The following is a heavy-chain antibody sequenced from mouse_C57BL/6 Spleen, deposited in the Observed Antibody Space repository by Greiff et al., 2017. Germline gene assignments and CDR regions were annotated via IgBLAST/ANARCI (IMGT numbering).Heavy chain of an antibody. V-gene: IGHV1-54*01. CDR3: ARAGENGYYGAY. J-gene: IGHJ3*01. CDR2: INPGSGGT. Sequence: QVQLQQSGAELVRPGTSVKVSCKASGYAFTNYLIEWVKQRPGQGLEWIGVINPGSGGTNYNEKFKGKAPLTADKSSSTAYMQLSSLTSEDSAVYFCARAGENGYYGAYWGQGTLVTVSA. D-gene: IGHD2-3*01. CDR1: GYAFTNYL.